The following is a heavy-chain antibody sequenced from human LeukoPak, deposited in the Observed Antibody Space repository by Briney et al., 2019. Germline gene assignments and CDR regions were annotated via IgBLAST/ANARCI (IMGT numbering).Heavy chain of an antibody. Sequence: PSETLSLTCTVSGGSISSGDYYWSWIRQPPGKGLEWIGYVYYSGSTYYNPSLRSRVTISVDTSKNQFSLKLSSVTAADTAVYYCARDGYSSSSRFDYWGQGTLVTVSS. V-gene: IGHV4-30-4*08. J-gene: IGHJ4*02. CDR1: GGSISSGDYY. CDR3: ARDGYSSSSRFDY. CDR2: VYYSGST. D-gene: IGHD6-6*01.